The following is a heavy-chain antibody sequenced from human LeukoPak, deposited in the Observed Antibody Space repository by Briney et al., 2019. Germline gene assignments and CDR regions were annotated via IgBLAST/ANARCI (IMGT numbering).Heavy chain of an antibody. CDR2: IYYSGST. CDR3: ARVGGHIVVVAAQYYFDY. V-gene: IGHV4-39*07. D-gene: IGHD2-21*02. J-gene: IGHJ4*02. Sequence: SETLSLTCTVSGGSISSSSYYWGWIRQPPGKGLEWIGRIYYSGSTYYNPSLKSRVTISVDTSKNQFSLKLSSVTAADTAVYYCARVGGHIVVVAAQYYFDYWGQGTLVTVSS. CDR1: GGSISSSSYY.